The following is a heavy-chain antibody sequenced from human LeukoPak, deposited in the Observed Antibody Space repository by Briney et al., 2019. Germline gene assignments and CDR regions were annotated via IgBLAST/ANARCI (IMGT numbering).Heavy chain of an antibody. V-gene: IGHV3-74*01. CDR3: ARDEGDQWQPLDY. J-gene: IGHJ4*02. D-gene: IGHD6-19*01. CDR1: GFTFSSYW. Sequence: GGSLRLSCAASGFTFSSYWMHWVRQAPGKGLVWVSRIDSDGSSTIYAASVKGRFTISRDNAKNTLYLQMNSLKAEDTTVYYCARDEGDQWQPLDYWGQGTLVTVSS. CDR2: IDSDGSST.